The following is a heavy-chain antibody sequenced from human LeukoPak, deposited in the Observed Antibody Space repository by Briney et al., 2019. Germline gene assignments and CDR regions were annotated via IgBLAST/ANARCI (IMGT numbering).Heavy chain of an antibody. D-gene: IGHD2-2*01. CDR1: GGTFSSYA. Sequence: SVKVSCKASGGTFSSYAISWVRQAPGQGLEWMGRIIPILGIANYAQKFQGRVTITADKSTSTAYMELSSLRSEDTAVYYRARDPPYCSSTSCYAGYWGQGTLVTVSS. J-gene: IGHJ4*02. CDR3: ARDPPYCSSTSCYAGY. CDR2: IIPILGIA. V-gene: IGHV1-69*04.